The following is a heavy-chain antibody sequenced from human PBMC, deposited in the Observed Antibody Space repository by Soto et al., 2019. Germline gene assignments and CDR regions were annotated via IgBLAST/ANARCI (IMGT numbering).Heavy chain of an antibody. J-gene: IGHJ4*02. CDR2: IIPIFGTA. CDR1: GCTFSSYA. D-gene: IGHD3-22*01. Sequence: SVKVSCKASGCTFSSYAISWVRQAPGQGLEWMGGIIPIFGTANYAQKFQGRVTITADESTSTAYMELSSLRSEDTAVYYCASAPSGGYPNFDYWGQGTLVTVSS. V-gene: IGHV1-69*13. CDR3: ASAPSGGYPNFDY.